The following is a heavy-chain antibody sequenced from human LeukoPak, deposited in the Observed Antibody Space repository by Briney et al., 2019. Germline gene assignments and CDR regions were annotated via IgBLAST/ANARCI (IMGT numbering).Heavy chain of an antibody. CDR2: MNPNSGNT. CDR3: ARRSQLARYYYYYYMDV. D-gene: IGHD6-6*01. Sequence: ASVKVSCKASGYTFASYDINWVRQATGQGLEWMGWMNPNSGNTGYAQKFQGRVTMTRNTSISTAYMELSSLRSEDTAVYYCARRSQLARYYYYYYMDVWGKGTTVTVSS. V-gene: IGHV1-8*01. CDR1: GYTFASYD. J-gene: IGHJ6*03.